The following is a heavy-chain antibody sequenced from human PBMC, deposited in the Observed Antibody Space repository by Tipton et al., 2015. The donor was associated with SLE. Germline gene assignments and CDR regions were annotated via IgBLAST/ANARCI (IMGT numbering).Heavy chain of an antibody. CDR2: INHSGST. J-gene: IGHJ4*02. D-gene: IGHD3-10*01. Sequence: LRLSCAVYGGSFSGYYWSWIRQPPGKGLEWIGEINHSGSTNYNPPLKSRVTISVDTSKNQFSLKLSSVTAADTAVYYCARSAVRGVIQYWGQGTLVTVSS. V-gene: IGHV4-34*01. CDR3: ARSAVRGVIQY. CDR1: GGSFSGYY.